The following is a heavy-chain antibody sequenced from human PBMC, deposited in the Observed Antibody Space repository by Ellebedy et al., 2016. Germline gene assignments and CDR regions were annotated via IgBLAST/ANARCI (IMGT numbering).Heavy chain of an antibody. V-gene: IGHV3-30-3*01. J-gene: IGHJ4*02. CDR3: ARERKDIVGGRFEFLKPPDF. CDR1: GFTFSNHA. D-gene: IGHD1-26*01. CDR2: TSYDGNNK. Sequence: GESLKISCAASGFTFSNHAMHWVRQAPGKGLEWVALTSYDGNNKYYADSVKGRFTISRDNSKNTLYLQMNSLRPEDTAIYYCARERKDIVGGRFEFLKPPDFWGQGTLVTVSS.